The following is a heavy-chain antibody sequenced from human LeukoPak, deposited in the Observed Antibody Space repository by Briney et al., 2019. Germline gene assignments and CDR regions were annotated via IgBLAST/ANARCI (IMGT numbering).Heavy chain of an antibody. CDR2: ISAYNGNT. Sequence: ASVKVSCKAPGYTFTSYGISWVRQAPGQGLEWMGWISAYNGNTNYAQKLQGRVTMTTDTSTSTAYMELRSLRSDDTAVYYCARDKSPFRLGELSLYDYWGQGTLVTVSS. CDR3: ARDKSPFRLGELSLYDY. J-gene: IGHJ4*02. D-gene: IGHD3-16*02. V-gene: IGHV1-18*01. CDR1: GYTFTSYG.